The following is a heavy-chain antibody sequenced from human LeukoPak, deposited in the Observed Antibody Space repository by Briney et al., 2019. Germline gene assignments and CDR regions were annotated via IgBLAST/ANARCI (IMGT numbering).Heavy chain of an antibody. J-gene: IGHJ5*01. CDR1: GDSITNSY. CDR2: ISYSGNT. Sequence: PSETLSLTCTVSGDSITNSYWNWIRQPPGGGLEWIGRISYSGNTNYNPSLKSRVIISRDTSKNQFSLELTSVTAADTAVYYCAKLIIEARDNGDSNWLDPWGQGILVTVSS. D-gene: IGHD4-17*01. CDR3: AKLIIEARDNGDSNWLDP. V-gene: IGHV4-59*08.